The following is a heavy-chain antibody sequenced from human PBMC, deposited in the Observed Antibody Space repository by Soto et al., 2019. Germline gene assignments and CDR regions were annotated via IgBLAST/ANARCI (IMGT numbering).Heavy chain of an antibody. CDR2: IIPIFGTA. V-gene: IGHV1-69*06. Sequence: QVQLVQSGAEVKKPGSSVKVSCKASGGTFSSYAISWVRQAPGQGLEWMGGIIPIFGTANYAQKFQGRVTITADKSTRTAYMELSSLRSADTAVYYCARAPPRGYYYYYCGMDVWGQGTTVTVSS. CDR3: ARAPPRGYYYYYCGMDV. CDR1: GGTFSSYA. J-gene: IGHJ6*02.